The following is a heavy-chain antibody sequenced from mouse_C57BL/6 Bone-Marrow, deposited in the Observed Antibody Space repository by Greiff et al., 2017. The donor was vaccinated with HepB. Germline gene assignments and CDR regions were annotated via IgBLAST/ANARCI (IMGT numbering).Heavy chain of an antibody. CDR2: ISYDGSN. CDR3: ARDGGWLLHYAMDY. D-gene: IGHD2-3*01. V-gene: IGHV3-6*01. Sequence: EVKLMESGPGLVKPSQSLSLTCSVTGYSITSGYYWNWIRQFPGNKLEWMGYISYDGSNNYNPSLKNRISITRDTSKNQFFLKLNSVTTEDTATYYCARDGGWLLHYAMDYWGQGTSVTVSS. J-gene: IGHJ4*01. CDR1: GYSITSGYY.